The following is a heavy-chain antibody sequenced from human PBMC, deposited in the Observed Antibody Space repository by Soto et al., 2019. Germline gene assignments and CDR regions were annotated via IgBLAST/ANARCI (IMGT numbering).Heavy chain of an antibody. Sequence: QVQLQQWGAGLLKPSETLSLTCAVYGGSFSGYYWSWIRQPPGKGLEWIGEINHSGSTNYNPSLKSRVTISVDTSMNQFAVKLSSVSAADTAVYYCASSENCSGGSCYFEGYFDYWGQGTLVTVSS. CDR3: ASSENCSGGSCYFEGYFDY. CDR1: GGSFSGYY. J-gene: IGHJ4*02. D-gene: IGHD2-15*01. CDR2: INHSGST. V-gene: IGHV4-34*01.